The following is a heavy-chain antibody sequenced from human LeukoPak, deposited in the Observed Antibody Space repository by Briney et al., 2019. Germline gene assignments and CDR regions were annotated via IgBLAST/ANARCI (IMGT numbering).Heavy chain of an antibody. D-gene: IGHD1-26*01. CDR1: GFTFSSYA. V-gene: IGHV3-30-3*01. Sequence: GGSLRLSCADSGFTFSSYAMHWVRQAPGKGLEWVAVISYDGSNKYYADSVKGRFTISRDNSKSTLYLQMSSLRSEDTAVYYCARRGHPNEWDIDYWGQGTLVTVSS. CDR2: ISYDGSNK. J-gene: IGHJ4*02. CDR3: ARRGHPNEWDIDY.